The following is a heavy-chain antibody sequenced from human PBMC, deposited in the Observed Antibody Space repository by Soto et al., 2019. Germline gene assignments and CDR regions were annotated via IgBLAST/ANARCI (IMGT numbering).Heavy chain of an antibody. CDR2: ISSSSLYT. V-gene: IGHV3-11*05. D-gene: IGHD2-2*01. J-gene: IGHJ4*02. CDR1: GFNFSDYY. Sequence: QVQLVESGGGLVKPGGSLRLSCAASGFNFSDYYMNWIRQAPGKGLEWVSYISSSSLYTNYADSVKGRFTISRDNAKNSLLLQMNSLSADDTAVYYCARDVGVPAATDCWGQGTLVTVSS. CDR3: ARDVGVPAATDC.